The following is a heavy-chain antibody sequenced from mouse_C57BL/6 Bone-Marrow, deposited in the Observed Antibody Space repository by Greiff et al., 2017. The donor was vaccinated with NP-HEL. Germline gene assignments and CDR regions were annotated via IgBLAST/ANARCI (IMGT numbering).Heavy chain of an antibody. CDR1: GYTFTDYY. D-gene: IGHD1-1*01. Sequence: VQLQQSGPVLVKPGASVKMSCKASGYTFTDYYMNWVKQSHGKSLEWIGVINPYNGGTSYNQKFKGKATLTVDKSSSTAYMELNSLTSEDSAVYYCANGSSYRFAYWGQGTLVTVSA. J-gene: IGHJ3*01. V-gene: IGHV1-19*01. CDR2: INPYNGGT. CDR3: ANGSSYRFAY.